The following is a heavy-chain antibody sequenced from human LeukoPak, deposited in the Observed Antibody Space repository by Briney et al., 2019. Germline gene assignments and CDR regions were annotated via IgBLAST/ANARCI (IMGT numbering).Heavy chain of an antibody. Sequence: PGGSLRLSCAASGFTFSSYGMHWVRQPPGKGLEWVTVKSYDGSNVYYADSVKGRFTISRDNSMQTVYLQMSSLRPEDTAVYYCAKGSTRGFYYFDNWGQGTLVTVSS. CDR2: KSYDGSNV. V-gene: IGHV3-30*18. D-gene: IGHD5-24*01. CDR1: GFTFSSYG. J-gene: IGHJ4*02. CDR3: AKGSTRGFYYFDN.